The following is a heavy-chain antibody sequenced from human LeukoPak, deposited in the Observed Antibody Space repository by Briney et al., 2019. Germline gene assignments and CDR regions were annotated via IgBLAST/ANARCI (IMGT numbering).Heavy chain of an antibody. D-gene: IGHD1-26*01. CDR2: IYYSGST. Sequence: PSETLSLTCTVSGASISSYYWSWIRQPPGKGLEWIGYIYYSGSTNYNPSLKSRVTISVDTSKNQFSLKLSSVTAADTAVYYCAKEKSGSFFLDYGGRGTRFTFSS. CDR1: GASISSYY. J-gene: IGHJ4*02. V-gene: IGHV4-59*01. CDR3: AKEKSGSFFLDY.